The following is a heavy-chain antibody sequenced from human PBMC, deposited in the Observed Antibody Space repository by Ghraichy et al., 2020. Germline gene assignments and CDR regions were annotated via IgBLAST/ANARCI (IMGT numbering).Heavy chain of an antibody. CDR2: IYYSGST. CDR3: AVYYYENPIDY. Sequence: SETLSLTCTVSGGSISSSSYYWGWIRQPPGKGLEWIGSIYYSGSTYYNPSLKSRVTISVDTSKNQFSLKLSSVTAADTAVYYCAVYYYENPIDYWGQGTLVTVSS. D-gene: IGHD3-22*01. V-gene: IGHV4-39*01. J-gene: IGHJ4*02. CDR1: GGSISSSSYY.